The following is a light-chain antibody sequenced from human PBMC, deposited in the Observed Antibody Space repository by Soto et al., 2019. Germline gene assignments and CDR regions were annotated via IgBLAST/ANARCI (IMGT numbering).Light chain of an antibody. CDR2: KAS. V-gene: IGKV1-5*03. CDR1: QIISNW. CDR3: QQYNSFSGA. J-gene: IGKJ2*01. Sequence: DIQMTQSPSTLSASVGDSVTITCRASQIISNWLAWYQQKPGKAPKLLIYKASSLESGVPSRFSGRGSGTEFTLTIRSLQHDDFATYHCQQYNSFSGAFGQGTKLEI.